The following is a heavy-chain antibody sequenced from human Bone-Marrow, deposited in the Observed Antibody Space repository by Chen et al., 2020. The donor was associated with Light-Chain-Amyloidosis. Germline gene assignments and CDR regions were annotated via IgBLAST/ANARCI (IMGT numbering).Heavy chain of an antibody. Sequence: HLVESGGGVVQPGKSLRPSCDASGFTFSGYWLSWVRQAPGKGLEWVANIKQSGSDKDYLESGKGRFTISRDNGKNSLYLQMNNLRAEDTAVYYCARVGDGSNRSEALEIWGQGTMVTVSS. CDR1: GFTFSGYW. V-gene: IGHV3-7*01. J-gene: IGHJ3*02. CDR2: IKQSGSDK. D-gene: IGHD3-10*01. CDR3: ARVGDGSNRSEALEI.